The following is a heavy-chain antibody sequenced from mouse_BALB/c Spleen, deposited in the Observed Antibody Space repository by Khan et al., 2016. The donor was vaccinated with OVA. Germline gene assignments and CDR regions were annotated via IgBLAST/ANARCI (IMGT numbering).Heavy chain of an antibody. Sequence: QVQLQQSGPGLVQPSQRLSISCTVSGFSFTNFGVHWIRQSPGRGLEWLGVICGGGSTDYSAAILSRLSTSKDNPTSHAFFLMISLQPNDTAIYYCGRLYEYGEWIAYWGQGTLVTVSA. V-gene: IGHV2-2*02. J-gene: IGHJ3*01. D-gene: IGHD2-4*01. CDR2: ICGGGST. CDR3: GRLYEYGEWIAY. CDR1: GFSFTNFG.